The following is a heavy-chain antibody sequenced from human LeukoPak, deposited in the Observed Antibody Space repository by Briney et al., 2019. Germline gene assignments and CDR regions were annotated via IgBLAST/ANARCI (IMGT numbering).Heavy chain of an antibody. Sequence: PSRSLSLTYAVSGGSINSSNWWSWVRHPPGEGLEWIGELYHSGSTNHNPSLKSRVTISVDKSKNKFPLTLSSVTAADTGVYYCARTPSTMVNDYWGQGTLVTVSS. D-gene: IGHD3-10*01. CDR2: LYHSGST. J-gene: IGHJ4*02. V-gene: IGHV4-4*02. CDR1: GGSINSSNW. CDR3: ARTPSTMVNDY.